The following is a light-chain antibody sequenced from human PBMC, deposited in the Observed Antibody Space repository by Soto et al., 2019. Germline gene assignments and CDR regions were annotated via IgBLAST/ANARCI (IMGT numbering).Light chain of an antibody. V-gene: IGLV1-51*02. CDR1: SSNIGKNY. J-gene: IGLJ1*01. CDR2: EDN. Sequence: QSVLTQPPSVSAAPGQKVTFSCSGSSSNIGKNYVSWYQQVPGTAPKLLIYEDNKRRSGIPDRFSGSKSGTSATLGITGLQTGDEADYYCGTWDSSLSVFVFGTGTEVTVL. CDR3: GTWDSSLSVFV.